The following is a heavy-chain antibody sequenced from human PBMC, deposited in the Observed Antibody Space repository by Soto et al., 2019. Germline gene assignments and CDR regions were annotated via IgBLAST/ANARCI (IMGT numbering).Heavy chain of an antibody. CDR2: IYYSGGS. CDR3: ARRGTYYFDSSGHYGPGYFDY. J-gene: IGHJ4*02. Sequence: SETLSLTCTVSGVSINNYYWSWLRQSPGKGLEWIGYIYYSGGSNYSPSLKSRVNISIDRSKNQFSLKLSSVTAADTAVYYCARRGTYYFDSSGHYGPGYFDYWGPGILVTVSS. CDR1: GVSINNYY. V-gene: IGHV4-59*01. D-gene: IGHD3-22*01.